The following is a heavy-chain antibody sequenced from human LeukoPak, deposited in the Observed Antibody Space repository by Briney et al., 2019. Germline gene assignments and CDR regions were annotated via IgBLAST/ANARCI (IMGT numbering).Heavy chain of an antibody. CDR2: IYNDGSA. J-gene: IGHJ4*01. V-gene: IGHV3-66*01. D-gene: IGHD4-11*01. Sequence: PGGSLRLSCAASGFTVNSNYMSWVRQAPGKGLEWVSVIYNDGSAYYANSVRGRFTISRDSSKNTLYLQMKSLRAEDTAVYFCARDENSNHVEFDQWGQGTLVTVSS. CDR3: ARDENSNHVEFDQ. CDR1: GFTVNSNY.